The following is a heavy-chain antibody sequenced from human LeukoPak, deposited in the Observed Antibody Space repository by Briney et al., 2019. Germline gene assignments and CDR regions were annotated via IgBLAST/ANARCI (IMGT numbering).Heavy chain of an antibody. J-gene: IGHJ6*02. CDR1: GGSISTYY. Sequence: SETLSLTCTVSGGSISTYYWSWIRQPPGKGLEWIGNIYYTGTTNYNPSLKSRVTISVDTSKNQFSLKVNPVTAADTAVYYCARSTTYGSIFYGMDVWGQGTTVTVSS. D-gene: IGHD3-10*01. V-gene: IGHV4-59*08. CDR2: IYYTGTT. CDR3: ARSTTYGSIFYGMDV.